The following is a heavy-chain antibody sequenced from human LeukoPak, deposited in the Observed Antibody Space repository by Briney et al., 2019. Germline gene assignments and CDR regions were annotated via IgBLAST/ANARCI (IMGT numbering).Heavy chain of an antibody. CDR2: ISSSGSTI. CDR3: ARRLAYCGGDCYSFIDY. V-gene: IGHV3-48*03. J-gene: IGHJ4*02. D-gene: IGHD2-21*02. Sequence: GGSLRLSCAASGFTFSSYEMNWVRQAPGKGLEWVSYISSSGSTIYYADSVKGRFTISRDNAKNSLYLQMNSLRAEDKAVYYCARRLAYCGGDCYSFIDYWGQGTLVTVSS. CDR1: GFTFSSYE.